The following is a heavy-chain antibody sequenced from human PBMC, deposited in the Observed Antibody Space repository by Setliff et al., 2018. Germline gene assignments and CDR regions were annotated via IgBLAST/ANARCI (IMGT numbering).Heavy chain of an antibody. J-gene: IGHJ4*02. CDR2: ISVYNGDT. Sequence: GASVKVSCKASGYTFRNYAFAWVRQAPGQGLEWVGLISVYNGDTNYAQKFQGKVTLTTDTSTRTAYMELRSLTSDASAFYYCARAPSVELVTIKTNSWFYYWGQGTLVTVSS. CDR1: GYTFRNYA. CDR3: ARAPSVELVTIKTNSWFYY. V-gene: IGHV1-18*01. D-gene: IGHD5-18*01.